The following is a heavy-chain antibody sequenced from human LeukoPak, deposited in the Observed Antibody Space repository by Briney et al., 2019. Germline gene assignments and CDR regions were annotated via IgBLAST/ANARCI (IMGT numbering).Heavy chain of an antibody. Sequence: PSETLSLTCAVYGGSFSGYYWSWIRQPPGKGLEWIGEINHSGSTNYNPSLKSRVTISVDTSKNQFSLKLSSVTAADTAVYYCARIVYYHGSGLDPWGQGTLVTVSS. CDR1: GGSFSGYY. D-gene: IGHD3-10*01. J-gene: IGHJ5*02. V-gene: IGHV4-34*01. CDR3: ARIVYYHGSGLDP. CDR2: INHSGST.